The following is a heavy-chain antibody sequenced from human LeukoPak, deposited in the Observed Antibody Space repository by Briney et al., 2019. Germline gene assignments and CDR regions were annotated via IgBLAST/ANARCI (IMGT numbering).Heavy chain of an antibody. CDR2: IYHSGST. D-gene: IGHD7-27*01. V-gene: IGHV4-30-2*01. Sequence: SETLSLTCAVSGGSISSGGYSWSWIRQPPGKGLEWIGYIYHSGSTYYNPSLKSRVTVSVDRSKNQFSLKLSSVTAADTAVYYCVTYLGIVWGQGTLVTVSS. CDR3: VTYLGIV. J-gene: IGHJ4*02. CDR1: GGSISSGGYS.